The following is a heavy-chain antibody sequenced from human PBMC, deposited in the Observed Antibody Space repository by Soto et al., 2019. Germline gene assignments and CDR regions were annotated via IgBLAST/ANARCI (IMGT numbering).Heavy chain of an antibody. D-gene: IGHD3-10*01. Sequence: PGGSLRLSCAASGFTCSSYTMNWVRQAPGKGLEWVSYISSSGTTIYYADSVKGRFTISRDNAKNSMYLQMNSLRAEDTAVYFCARGYGSGSYYSYYYGMDVWGQGTTVTVSS. CDR3: ARGYGSGSYYSYYYGMDV. CDR1: GFTCSSYT. CDR2: ISSSGTTI. J-gene: IGHJ6*02. V-gene: IGHV3-48*01.